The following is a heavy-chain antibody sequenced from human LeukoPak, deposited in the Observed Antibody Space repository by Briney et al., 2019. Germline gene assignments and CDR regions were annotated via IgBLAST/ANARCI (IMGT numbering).Heavy chain of an antibody. V-gene: IGHV4-39*02. CDR1: GGSISSSSYY. CDR2: IYYSGAT. Sequence: SETLSLTCTVSGGSISSSSYYWGWVRQSPGKGLEWIGSIYYSGATYYNPSLKSRLTISVDTSKNQFSLKLSSVTAADTAVYYCARDLLSSSWGDIDYWGQGTLVTVSS. D-gene: IGHD6-13*01. J-gene: IGHJ4*02. CDR3: ARDLLSSSWGDIDY.